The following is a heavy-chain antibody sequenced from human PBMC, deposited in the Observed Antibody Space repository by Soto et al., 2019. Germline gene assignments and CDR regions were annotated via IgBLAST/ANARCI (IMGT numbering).Heavy chain of an antibody. Sequence: PTETLSLTCAVYGGSFSGYYWSWIRQPPGKGLEWIGEVNHSGSTNYNPSLKSRVTISVDTSKNQFSLKLSSVTAADTAVYYCAIIKYRSPSGEIDYWCQAILVTVS. CDR1: GGSFSGYY. V-gene: IGHV4-34*01. CDR3: AIIKYRSPSGEIDY. D-gene: IGHD6-6*01. CDR2: VNHSGST. J-gene: IGHJ4*02.